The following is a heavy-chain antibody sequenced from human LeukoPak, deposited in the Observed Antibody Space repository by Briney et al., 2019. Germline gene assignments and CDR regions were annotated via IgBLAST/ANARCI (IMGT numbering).Heavy chain of an antibody. D-gene: IGHD6-13*01. Sequence: GALVKVSCKVSGYTLTELSMHWVRQAPGKGLEWMGGFDPEDGETIYAQKFQGRVTMTEDTSTDTAYMELSSLRSEDTAVYYCTTDEYSSSWYRWLYWGQGTLVTVSS. V-gene: IGHV1-24*01. CDR2: FDPEDGET. J-gene: IGHJ4*02. CDR1: GYTLTELS. CDR3: TTDEYSSSWYRWLY.